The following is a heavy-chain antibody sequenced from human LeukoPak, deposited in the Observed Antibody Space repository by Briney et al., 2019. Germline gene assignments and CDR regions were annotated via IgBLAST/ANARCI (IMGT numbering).Heavy chain of an antibody. V-gene: IGHV1-3*01. D-gene: IGHD3-10*01. CDR1: GYTFTSYA. CDR2: INAGNGNT. J-gene: IGHJ4*02. Sequence: ASVKVSCKASGYTFTSYAMHWVRQAPGQRLEWMGWINAGNGNTKYSQKFQGRVTITRDTSASTAYMELSSLRSEDTAVYYCARGPITMVRGVIAVWGQGTLVTVSS. CDR3: ARGPITMVRGVIAV.